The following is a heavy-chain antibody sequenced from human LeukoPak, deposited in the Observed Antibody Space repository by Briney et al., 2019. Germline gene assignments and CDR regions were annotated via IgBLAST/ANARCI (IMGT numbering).Heavy chain of an antibody. V-gene: IGHV4-59*01. CDR1: GGSISSYY. CDR3: ARVAWGSLLDY. CDR2: IYYSGST. D-gene: IGHD7-27*01. Sequence: SGTLSLTWTVSGGSISSYYWSWIRQPPGKGLEWIGYIYYSGSTNYNPSLKSRVTISVDTSKNQFSLKLSSVTAVDTAVYYCARVAWGSLLDYWGQGTLVTVSS. J-gene: IGHJ4*02.